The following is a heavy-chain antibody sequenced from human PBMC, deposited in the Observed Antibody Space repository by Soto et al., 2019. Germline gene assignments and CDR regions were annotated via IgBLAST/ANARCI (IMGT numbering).Heavy chain of an antibody. CDR2: IIPIIGTP. CDR1: GGPFRNQV. J-gene: IGHJ4*02. Sequence: SVKVYFKASGGPFRNQVFNLVRLAPGQGLEWMGGIIPIIGTPNYAQKFQGRVTITADASTNTVYLEVSSLRSQDTAVYYCARDLEFRDGNISHLDYWGQGTLVTVSS. CDR3: ARDLEFRDGNISHLDY. D-gene: IGHD3-10*01. V-gene: IGHV1-69*13.